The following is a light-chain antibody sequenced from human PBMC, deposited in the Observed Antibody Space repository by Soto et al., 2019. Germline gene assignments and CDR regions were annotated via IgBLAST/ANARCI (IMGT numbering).Light chain of an antibody. CDR2: DVS. J-gene: IGLJ2*01. CDR3: ASYTTGRIRV. Sequence: QSALTQPASVSASPGQSITISCTGTSSDIGAYNSVSWYQQHPGEAPQLIIYDVSYRPSGISSRFSGSKSGNTASLTVSGLQAHDDADYSCASYTTGRIRVFGGGTKLTVL. V-gene: IGLV2-14*03. CDR1: SSDIGAYNS.